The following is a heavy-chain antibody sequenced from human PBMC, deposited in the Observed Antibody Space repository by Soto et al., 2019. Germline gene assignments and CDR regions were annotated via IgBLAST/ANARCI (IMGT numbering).Heavy chain of an antibody. CDR1: GFTFSNYA. V-gene: IGHV3-23*01. CDR3: AKDSGSSGLFDY. J-gene: IGHJ4*02. Sequence: EVQLLESGGGLVQPGGSLRLSCAVSGFTFSNYAMSWVRQAPGRGLEWVSVISGSGGSTFYADSVKGRFTISRDNSKKTLHLQMNSLRAEDTAVYYCAKDSGSSGLFDYWGQGTLVAVSS. CDR2: ISGSGGST. D-gene: IGHD5-12*01.